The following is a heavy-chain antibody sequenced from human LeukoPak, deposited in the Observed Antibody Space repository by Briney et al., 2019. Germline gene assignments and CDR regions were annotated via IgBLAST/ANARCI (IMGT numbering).Heavy chain of an antibody. J-gene: IGHJ4*02. CDR2: ISSSGGTI. D-gene: IGHD3-10*01. V-gene: IGHV3-48*04. CDR3: ARDKAKYYYGSGSYYLYYFDY. CDR1: GFTFSSYS. Sequence: PGGSLRLSCAASGFTFSSYSMNWVRQAPGKGLEWVSYISSSGGTIYYADSVKGRFTISRDNAKNSLYLQMNSLRAEDTAVYYCARDKAKYYYGSGSYYLYYFDYWGQGTLVTVSS.